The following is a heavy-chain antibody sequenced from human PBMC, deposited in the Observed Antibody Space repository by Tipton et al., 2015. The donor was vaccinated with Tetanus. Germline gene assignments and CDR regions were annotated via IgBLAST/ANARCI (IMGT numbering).Heavy chain of an antibody. J-gene: IGHJ6*02. V-gene: IGHV4-39*01. CDR3: ARLSIASTGAYWLAYYCAMAV. Sequence: TLSLTCTLSGASITHNDFSWGWIRQPPGRGLEWIGSVDYSGSTYYSPSLQNRVAPSVDTSKNHFSLRLSSVTAADTAVYYCARLSIASTGAYWLAYYCAMAVWGPGPTVTVSS. CDR2: VDYSGST. CDR1: GASITHNDFS. D-gene: IGHD6-13*01.